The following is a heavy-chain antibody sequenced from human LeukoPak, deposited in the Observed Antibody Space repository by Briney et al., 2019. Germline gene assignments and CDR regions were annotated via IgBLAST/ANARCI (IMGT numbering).Heavy chain of an antibody. CDR1: GFIFSDST. Sequence: GGSLRLSCAASGFIFSDSTIHWVRQASGHGLEWVGRVRSKDDGYATGYAASLKGRFTISRDDSKNMVYLQMNSLKTEDTAVYYCTRQPQGTGTVDYWGQGTLVTVSS. D-gene: IGHD3/OR15-3a*01. J-gene: IGHJ4*01. CDR2: VRSKDDGYAT. V-gene: IGHV3-73*01. CDR3: TRQPQGTGTVDY.